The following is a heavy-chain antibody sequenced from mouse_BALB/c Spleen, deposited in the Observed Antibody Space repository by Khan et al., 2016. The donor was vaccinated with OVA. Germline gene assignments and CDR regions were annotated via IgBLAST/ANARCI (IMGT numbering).Heavy chain of an antibody. CDR1: GYSITSDYA. CDR3: ARWFAY. J-gene: IGHJ3*01. Sequence: EVQLQESGPGLVKPSQSLSLTCTVTGYSITSDYAWNWIRQFPGNKLEWVGYITYSGGTSYHPSLKSRISISRDTSKNQFFLRLNSVTTEDSATYYCARWFAYWGQGNL. V-gene: IGHV3-2*02. CDR2: ITYSGGT.